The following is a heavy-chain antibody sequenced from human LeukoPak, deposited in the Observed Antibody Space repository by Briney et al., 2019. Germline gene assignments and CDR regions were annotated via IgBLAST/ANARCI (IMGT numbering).Heavy chain of an antibody. CDR3: ARPYHYDSGSRGTAFDI. D-gene: IGHD3-10*01. V-gene: IGHV4-39*01. J-gene: IGHJ3*02. Sequence: SETLSLTCTVSGGSISTSSYYWGWIRQPPGKGLEWIASIYDSRTTYYNPSLKSRLTISVDTSKNQFSLKLTSVTAADTAIYYCARPYHYDSGSRGTAFDIWGPGTMVTVSS. CDR1: GGSISTSSYY. CDR2: IYDSRTT.